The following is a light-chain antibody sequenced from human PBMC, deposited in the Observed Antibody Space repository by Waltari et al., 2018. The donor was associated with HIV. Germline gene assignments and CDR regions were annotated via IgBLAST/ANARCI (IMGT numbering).Light chain of an antibody. V-gene: IGLV2-14*01. CDR1: SSDVGGYTY. CDR3: SSYTSSSTLLYV. Sequence: QSALTQPASVSGSPGQSITISCTGPSSDVGGYTYVPWYQQHPGKAPKLMIYEVSNRPSGVSNRFSGSKSGNTASLTISGLQAEDEADYYCSSYTSSSTLLYVFGTGTKVTVL. J-gene: IGLJ1*01. CDR2: EVS.